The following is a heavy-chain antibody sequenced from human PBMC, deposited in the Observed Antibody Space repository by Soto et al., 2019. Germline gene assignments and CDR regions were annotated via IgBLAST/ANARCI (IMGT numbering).Heavy chain of an antibody. V-gene: IGHV4-4*07. J-gene: IGHJ6*02. CDR2: IYTSGST. CDR3: ARDGKKTDYYYSGMDV. Sequence: SETLSLTCTVSGGSLINYYWSWIRQPAGKGLEWIGRIYTSGSTNYNPSLMSRLTMSVDTSKNQFSLKLRSVTAADTAVYYCARDGKKTDYYYSGMDVWGQGTTVTVSS. D-gene: IGHD2-15*01. CDR1: GGSLINYY.